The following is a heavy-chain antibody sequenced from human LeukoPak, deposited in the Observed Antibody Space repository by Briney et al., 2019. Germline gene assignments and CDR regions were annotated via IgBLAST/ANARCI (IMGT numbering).Heavy chain of an antibody. CDR3: ARDGDGYNPTLFDY. Sequence: PGGSLRLSCAASGFTVSSNYMSWVRQAPGKGLEWVSVIYSGGSTYYADSVKGRSTISRDNSKNTLYLQMNSLRAEDTAVYYCARDGDGYNPTLFDYWGQGTLVTVSS. CDR1: GFTVSSNY. V-gene: IGHV3-53*01. J-gene: IGHJ4*02. CDR2: IYSGGST. D-gene: IGHD5-24*01.